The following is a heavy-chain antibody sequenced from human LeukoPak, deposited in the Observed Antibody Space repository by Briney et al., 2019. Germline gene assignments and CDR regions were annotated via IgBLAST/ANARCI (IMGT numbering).Heavy chain of an antibody. CDR1: GGSISSGGYS. D-gene: IGHD1-1*01. V-gene: IGHV4-30-2*01. J-gene: IGHJ5*02. CDR2: IYHSGST. Sequence: SQTLSLTCAVSGGSISSGGYSWSWIRQPPGKGLEWIGYIYHSGSTYYNPSLKSRVTISVDRSKNQFSLKLSSVTAADTAVYYCARKGGRLLHWFDPWGQGTLVTVSS. CDR3: ARKGGRLLHWFDP.